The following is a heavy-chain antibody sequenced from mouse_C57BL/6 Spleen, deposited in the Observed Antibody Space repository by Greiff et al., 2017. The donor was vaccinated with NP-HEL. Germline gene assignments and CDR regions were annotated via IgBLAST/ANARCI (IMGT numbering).Heavy chain of an antibody. CDR3: ARRGYDVYYAMDY. D-gene: IGHD2-2*01. Sequence: QVQLQQPGAELVKPGASVKMSCKASGYTFTSYWITWVKQRPGQGLEWIGDIYPGSGSTNYNEKFKSKATLTVDTSSSTAYMQLSSLTSEDSAVYYCARRGYDVYYAMDYWGQGTSVTVSS. J-gene: IGHJ4*01. CDR1: GYTFTSYW. V-gene: IGHV1-55*01. CDR2: IYPGSGST.